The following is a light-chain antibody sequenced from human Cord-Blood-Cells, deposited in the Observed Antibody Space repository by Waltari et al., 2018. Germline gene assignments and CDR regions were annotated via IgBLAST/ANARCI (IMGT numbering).Light chain of an antibody. CDR3: QAWDSSTAV. CDR1: KLGDKY. Sequence: SYELTQPPSVSVSPGQTASITCSGEKLGDKYACWYQQKPGQSHVLVIYQDSKRPSGIPERFSGSNSGNTATLTISGTQAMDEADYYRQAWDSSTAVFGGGTKLTVL. V-gene: IGLV3-1*01. CDR2: QDS. J-gene: IGLJ3*02.